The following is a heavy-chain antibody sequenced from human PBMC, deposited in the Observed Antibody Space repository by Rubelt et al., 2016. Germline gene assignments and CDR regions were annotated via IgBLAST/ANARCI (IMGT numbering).Heavy chain of an antibody. D-gene: IGHD1-7*01. Sequence: QVQLQESGPGLVKPSETLSLTCTVSGGAISDSDYYWAWIRQPPGRGLECIVTVLHSGSASYNPSLNRRITVSLSPTKNQFSLKLGSLTAADTAVYYCARLGYNWNYAWFDPWGQGTLVTVSS. CDR2: VLHSGSA. CDR3: ARLGYNWNYAWFDP. CDR1: GGAISDSDYY. J-gene: IGHJ5*02. V-gene: IGHV4-39*07.